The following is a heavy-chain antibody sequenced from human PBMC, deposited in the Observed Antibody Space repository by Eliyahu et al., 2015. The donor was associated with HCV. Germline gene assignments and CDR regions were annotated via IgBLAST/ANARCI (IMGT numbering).Heavy chain of an antibody. CDR3: ARARSCSGGSCHSVDFDY. CDR2: ISSSSSTI. V-gene: IGHV3-48*01. J-gene: IGHJ4*02. CDR1: GFTFSSYS. Sequence: EVQLVESGGGLVQPGGSLRLSCAASGFTFSSYSXNWVRQAPGKGLEWVSYISSSSSTIYYADSVKGRFTISRDNAKNSLYLQMNSLRAEDTAVYYCARARSCSGGSCHSVDFDYWGQGTLVTVSS. D-gene: IGHD2-15*01.